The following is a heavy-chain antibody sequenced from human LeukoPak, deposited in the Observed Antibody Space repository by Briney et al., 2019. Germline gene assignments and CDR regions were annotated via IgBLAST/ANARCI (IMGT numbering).Heavy chain of an antibody. J-gene: IGHJ3*02. CDR1: GGSISSYY. Sequence: SETLSLTCSVSGGSISSYYWSWIRQPPGKGLGWIGYIYYSGSTNYNPSLKSRVTISVDTSKSQFSLKLSSVTAADTAVYYCASHGVDGGNSCSYAFDIWGQGTMVTVSS. V-gene: IGHV4-59*01. CDR2: IYYSGST. D-gene: IGHD4-23*01. CDR3: ASHGVDGGNSCSYAFDI.